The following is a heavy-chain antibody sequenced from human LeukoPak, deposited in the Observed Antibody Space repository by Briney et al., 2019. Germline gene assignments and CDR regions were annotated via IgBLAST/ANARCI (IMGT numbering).Heavy chain of an antibody. J-gene: IGHJ4*02. Sequence: SETLSLTCTVSGGSISSSSYYWGWIRQPPGKGLEWIGSIYYSGSTYYNPSLKSRVTISVDTSKNQFSLKLSSVTAADTAVYYCASRRTYYYDSSGYKKIDYWGQGTLVTVS. V-gene: IGHV4-39*01. CDR3: ASRRTYYYDSSGYKKIDY. D-gene: IGHD3-22*01. CDR1: GGSISSSSYY. CDR2: IYYSGST.